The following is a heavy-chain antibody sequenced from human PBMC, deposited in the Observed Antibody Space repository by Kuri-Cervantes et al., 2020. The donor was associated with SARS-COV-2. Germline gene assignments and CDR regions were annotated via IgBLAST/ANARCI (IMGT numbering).Heavy chain of an antibody. CDR3: AKVDSSSSYYYHYGMDV. CDR2: IDGSSGDT. J-gene: IGHJ6*02. CDR1: GFTFSSYA. Sequence: GESLKISCAASGFTFSSYAMSWVRQAPGKGLEWVSAIDGSSGDTYYADSVKGRCTISRDNSKNTLYLQMNSLRAEDTAVYYCAKVDSSSSYYYHYGMDVWGQGTTVTVSS. D-gene: IGHD6-6*01. V-gene: IGHV3-23*01.